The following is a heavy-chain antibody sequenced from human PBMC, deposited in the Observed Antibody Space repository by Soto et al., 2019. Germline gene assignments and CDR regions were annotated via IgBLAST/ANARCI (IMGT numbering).Heavy chain of an antibody. CDR3: ARDLAVAATSLDFYHFYSYGMDV. Sequence: GASVKVSCKASGYTFTGYYMHWGRQAPGQGLEWMGWINPNSGGTKYAQKFQGWVTMTRDTSISTAYMELNRLTFDDTAVYYCARDLAVAATSLDFYHFYSYGMDVWGQGTLVTVSS. J-gene: IGHJ6*02. CDR1: GYTFTGYY. CDR2: INPNSGGT. D-gene: IGHD6-19*01. V-gene: IGHV1-2*04.